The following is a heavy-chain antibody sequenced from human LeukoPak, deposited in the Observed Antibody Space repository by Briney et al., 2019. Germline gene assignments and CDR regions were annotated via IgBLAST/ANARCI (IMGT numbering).Heavy chain of an antibody. J-gene: IGHJ3*02. CDR2: IYLGDSDT. V-gene: IGHV5-51*01. CDR1: GYSFTSYW. Sequence: GESLKISCKGSGYSFTSYWIAGVRHMPGKGLDWMGIIYLGDSDTRYSPSFQGQVTISADKSISTAYLQWSSLKASDTAMYYCARLSSSWYGDIWGQGTMVTVSS. D-gene: IGHD6-13*01. CDR3: ARLSSSWYGDI.